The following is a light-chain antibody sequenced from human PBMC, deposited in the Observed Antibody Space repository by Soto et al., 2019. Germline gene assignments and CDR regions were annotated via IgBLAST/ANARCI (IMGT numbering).Light chain of an antibody. CDR1: SSDVGGYNY. CDR3: SSYVGTNSYV. V-gene: IGLV2-8*01. J-gene: IGLJ1*01. CDR2: EVY. Sequence: QSALTQPPSASGSPGQSVTISCTGTSSDVGGYNYVSWYQQHPGKAPKLIIYEVYKRPSGVPDRFSGSKSGNTAALTVSGLQAADEADYYCSSYVGTNSYVFGTGTKLTVL.